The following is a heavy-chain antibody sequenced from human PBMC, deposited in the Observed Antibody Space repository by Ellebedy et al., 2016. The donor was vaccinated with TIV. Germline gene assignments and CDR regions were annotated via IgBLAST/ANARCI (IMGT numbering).Heavy chain of an antibody. CDR3: TKDSGWEHEY. CDR1: GFTFSSYA. D-gene: IGHD3-10*01. V-gene: IGHV3-23*01. Sequence: GESLKISCAASGFTFSSYAMSWVRQAPGKGLEWVSGISDNGGSTYYADSVEGRFTISRDNSKNKLYLPLNNLRVEETALYYCTKDSGWEHEYWGQGTLVTISS. CDR2: ISDNGGST. J-gene: IGHJ4*02.